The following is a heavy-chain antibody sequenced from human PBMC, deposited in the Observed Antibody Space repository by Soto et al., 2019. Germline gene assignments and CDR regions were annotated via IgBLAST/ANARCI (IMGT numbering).Heavy chain of an antibody. CDR3: ARKYSSGWYWFDP. CDR2: INAGNGNT. V-gene: IGHV1-3*01. Sequence: ASVKVSCTASGYTFTSYAMHWVRQAPGQRLEWMGWINAGNGNTKYSQKFQGRVTITRDTSASTAYMELSSLRSEDTAVYYCARKYSSGWYWFDPWGQGTLVTVSS. CDR1: GYTFTSYA. J-gene: IGHJ5*02. D-gene: IGHD6-19*01.